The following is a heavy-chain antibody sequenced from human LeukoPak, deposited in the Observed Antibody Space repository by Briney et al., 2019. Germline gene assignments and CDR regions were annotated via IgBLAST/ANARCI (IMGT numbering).Heavy chain of an antibody. CDR3: ARIPVGGWPFYYYYGMDV. CDR2: ISAYNGNT. D-gene: IGHD6-19*01. CDR1: GYTFTSYG. Sequence: GASVKVSCKASGYTFTSYGISWVRQAPGQGLEWMGWISAYNGNTNYAQKLQGRVTMTTDTSTSTAYMELRSLRSDDTAVYYCARIPVGGWPFYYYYGMDVWGQGTTVTVSS. V-gene: IGHV1-18*01. J-gene: IGHJ6*02.